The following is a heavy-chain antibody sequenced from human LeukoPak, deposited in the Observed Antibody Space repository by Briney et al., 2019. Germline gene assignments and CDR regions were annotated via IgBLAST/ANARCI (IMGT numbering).Heavy chain of an antibody. CDR3: ARGYSSSWYWFDP. CDR2: IYYSGST. D-gene: IGHD6-13*01. J-gene: IGHJ5*02. V-gene: IGHV4-59*01. CDR1: GGSISSYY. Sequence: SETLSLTCTVSGGSISSYYWSWIRQPPGKGLEWIGYIYYSGSTNYNPSLKSRVTISVDTSKNQFSLKLSSVTAANTAVYYCARGYSSSWYWFDPWGQGTLVTVSS.